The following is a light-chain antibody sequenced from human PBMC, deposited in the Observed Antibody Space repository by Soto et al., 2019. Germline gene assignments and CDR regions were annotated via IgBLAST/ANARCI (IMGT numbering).Light chain of an antibody. CDR1: QSVSSIY. CDR3: QQYGSSLWT. J-gene: IGKJ1*01. V-gene: IGKV3-20*01. Sequence: EIVLTQSPGTLSLSPGERATLSCRASQSVSSIYVAWYQQKPGQAPRLIIYGTSSRATGIPHRFSGSGSGTEFTLTISSLEPEDFGVYYCQQYGSSLWTFGQGTKVELK. CDR2: GTS.